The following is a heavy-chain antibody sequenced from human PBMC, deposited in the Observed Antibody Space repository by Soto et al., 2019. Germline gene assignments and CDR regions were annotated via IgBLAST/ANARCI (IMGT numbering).Heavy chain of an antibody. CDR2: IKSDGSRT. CDR3: TREGNGWYEKSFDI. Sequence: EVQLVESGGGLVQPGGSLRLSCAASGFTFSSYWMHWVRQTPGKGLEWVSRIKSDGSRTVYAESVKGRFNISRDSAESTVYMQMSSLRVEDTAVYYCTREGNGWYEKSFDIWGQGTPVTVSS. CDR1: GFTFSSYW. J-gene: IGHJ3*02. V-gene: IGHV3-74*01. D-gene: IGHD6-19*01.